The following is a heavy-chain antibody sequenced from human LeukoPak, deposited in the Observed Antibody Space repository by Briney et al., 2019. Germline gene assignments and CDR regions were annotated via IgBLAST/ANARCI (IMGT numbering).Heavy chain of an antibody. CDR1: GFTFSSYW. D-gene: IGHD6-13*01. V-gene: IGHV3-7*01. J-gene: IGHJ4*02. CDR2: IKRDGSEK. CDR3: ARGRGSWYGVYFDY. Sequence: GGSLRLSCAASGFTFSSYWMSWVRQVPGKGLEWVANIKRDGSEKYYVDSVKGRFTISRDNAKNSLYLQMNSLRTEDTAVYYCARGRGSWYGVYFDYWGQGTLVTVSS.